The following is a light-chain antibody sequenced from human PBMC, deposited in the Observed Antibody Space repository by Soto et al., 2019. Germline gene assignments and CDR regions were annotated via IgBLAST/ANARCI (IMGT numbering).Light chain of an antibody. CDR3: GAWDNSLSAGV. Sequence: QSVLTQPPSGSAAPGQKVTISCSGSSSNIASRSVSWYQQVPGTAPKLLIYDNNKRPSGIPDRFSGSKSGTSATLVITGLQTGDEADYYCGAWDNSLSAGVFGGGTTLTVL. CDR1: SSNIASRS. CDR2: DNN. V-gene: IGLV1-51*01. J-gene: IGLJ3*02.